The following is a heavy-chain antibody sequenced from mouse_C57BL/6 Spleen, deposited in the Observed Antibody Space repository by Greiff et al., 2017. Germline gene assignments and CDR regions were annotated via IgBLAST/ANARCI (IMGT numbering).Heavy chain of an antibody. J-gene: IGHJ2*01. CDR3: ARAPSYYDYDD. CDR1: GYTFTSYW. V-gene: IGHV1-69*01. CDR2: IDPSDSYT. Sequence: QVQLQQPGAELVMPGASVKLSCKASGYTFTSYWMHWVKQRPGQGLEWIGEIDPSDSYTNYNQKFKGKSTLTVDKSSSTAYMQLSSLTSEDSAVYDCARAPSYYDYDDWGQGTTLTVSS. D-gene: IGHD2-4*01.